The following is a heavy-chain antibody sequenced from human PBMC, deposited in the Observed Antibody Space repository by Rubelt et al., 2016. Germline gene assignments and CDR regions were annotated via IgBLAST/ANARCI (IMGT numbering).Heavy chain of an antibody. CDR2: INPNSGGT. CDR3: ARGPAERYFDL. V-gene: IGHV1-2*04. CDR1: GYTFTDYY. Sequence: QVQLVQSGAEVKKPGASVKVSCKASGYTFTDYYMHWVRQAPGQGLEWMGWINPNSGGTNYAQKFQDWVTMTRDTSIRTADMELNRLRSDDTAVYYCARGPAERYFDLWGRGTLVTVSS. J-gene: IGHJ2*01.